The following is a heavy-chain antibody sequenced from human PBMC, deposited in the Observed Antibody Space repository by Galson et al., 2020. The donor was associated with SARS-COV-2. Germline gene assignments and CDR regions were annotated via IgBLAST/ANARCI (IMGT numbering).Heavy chain of an antibody. V-gene: IGHV3-73*01. CDR2: IRSKADSYTT. J-gene: IGHJ5*02. Sequence: GESLKISCVVSGFTFSGSAMHWVRQAPGKGLEWVGRIRSKADSYTTTYAASVKGRFTISRDDLQNTAYLQKTSLKTEDTAVYYCTRHVGRQQFSSLDDNWFDPWGQGTLVTVSS. CDR3: TRHVGRQQFSSLDDNWFDP. D-gene: IGHD6-13*01. CDR1: GFTFSGSA.